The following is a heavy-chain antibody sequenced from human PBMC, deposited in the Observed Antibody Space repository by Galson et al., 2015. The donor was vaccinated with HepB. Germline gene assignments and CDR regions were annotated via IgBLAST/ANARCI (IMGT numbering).Heavy chain of an antibody. J-gene: IGHJ3*02. D-gene: IGHD2-2*01. Sequence: QSGAEVKKPGESLKISCKGSGYNFTNYWIAWVRQIPGKGLEWMGIIYPGDSDTRYSPSFQGQVTISADKSISTAYLQWSSLKASDIAMYYCARPSTSCYGHRRDDYACDAFDIWGQGTMVTVSS. V-gene: IGHV5-51*03. CDR1: GYNFTNYW. CDR3: ARPSTSCYGHRRDDYACDAFDI. CDR2: IYPGDSDT.